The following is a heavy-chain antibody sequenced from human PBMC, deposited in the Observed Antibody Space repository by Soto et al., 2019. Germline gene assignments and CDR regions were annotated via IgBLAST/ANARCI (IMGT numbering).Heavy chain of an antibody. J-gene: IGHJ5*02. CDR1: GFTFSNYA. CDR2: ISASGGAT. V-gene: IGHV3-23*01. D-gene: IGHD4-4*01. Sequence: GGSVRLSCAASGFTFSNYAMSWVRQAPGKGLEWVSGISASGGATYYADSVKGRFTISRDNLKNTLYLQMNSLRVEDTAVYYCAKDRASTGDRPRFDPWGQGTLVTVSS. CDR3: AKDRASTGDRPRFDP.